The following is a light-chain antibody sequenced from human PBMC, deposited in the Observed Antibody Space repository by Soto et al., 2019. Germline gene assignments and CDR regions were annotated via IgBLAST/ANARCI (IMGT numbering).Light chain of an antibody. Sequence: QSVLTQPPSVSGAPGRRVTISCSGSSSNIGAGYDVHWYQQLPGTAPKLLIYGNSNRPSSVPDRFSGSKSGTSASLAITGLQAEDEADYYCQSYDSSSVVFGGGTKLTVL. J-gene: IGLJ2*01. CDR1: SSNIGAGYD. CDR2: GNS. V-gene: IGLV1-40*01. CDR3: QSYDSSSVV.